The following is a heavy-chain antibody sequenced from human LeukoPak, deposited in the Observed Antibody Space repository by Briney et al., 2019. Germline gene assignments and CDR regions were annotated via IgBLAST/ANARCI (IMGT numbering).Heavy chain of an antibody. CDR3: ARVTYSVFDY. V-gene: IGHV4-4*02. CDR2: IYHSGST. J-gene: IGHJ4*02. CDR1: GGSISSSNW. D-gene: IGHD2-21*01. Sequence: PSETLSLTCAVSGGSISSSNWWNWVRQPPGQGLEWIGEIYHSGSTNYNPSLKSRVTISVDTSKNQFSLKLSSVTAADTAVYYCARVTYSVFDYWGQGTLVTVSS.